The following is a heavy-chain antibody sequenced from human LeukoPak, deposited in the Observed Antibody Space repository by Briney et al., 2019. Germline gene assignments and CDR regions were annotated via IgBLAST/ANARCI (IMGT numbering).Heavy chain of an antibody. D-gene: IGHD2-2*01. V-gene: IGHV1-8*02. Sequence: ASVKVSCKASGYTFTSYGINWVRQATGQGLEWMGWMNPNSGNTGYAQKFQGRVTMTRNTSISTAYMELSSLRSEDTAVYYCAREYCSSTSCPGAFDIWGQGTMVTVSS. CDR2: MNPNSGNT. J-gene: IGHJ3*02. CDR3: AREYCSSTSCPGAFDI. CDR1: GYTFTSYG.